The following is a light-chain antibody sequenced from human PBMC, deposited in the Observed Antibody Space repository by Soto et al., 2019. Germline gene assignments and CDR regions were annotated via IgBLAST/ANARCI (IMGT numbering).Light chain of an antibody. CDR1: QSVSSY. CDR3: QQRRNWPKLM. CDR2: DAS. J-gene: IGKJ4*02. V-gene: IGKV3-11*01. Sequence: EIVLTQSPATLSLSPGERATLSCRASQSVSSYLAWYQQKPGQAPRLLIYDASNRATGIPARVSGSGSGTDFTLTSSSLEPEDFAVYYCQQRRNWPKLMFGGVTKVEIK.